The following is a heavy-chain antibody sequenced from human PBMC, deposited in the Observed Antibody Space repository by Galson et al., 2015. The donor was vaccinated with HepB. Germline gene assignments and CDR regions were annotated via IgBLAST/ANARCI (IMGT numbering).Heavy chain of an antibody. Sequence: SLRLSCAASGFTFSNYWMDWVRQVPGEGLVWVSDLRPDGSTTRYADSVRGRFTISRDNAKNTLYLQMNSLRADDTAVYYCARGGVVGGMDVWGQGTTVTVPS. D-gene: IGHD3-10*01. CDR1: GFTFSNYW. V-gene: IGHV3-74*01. CDR2: LRPDGSTT. J-gene: IGHJ6*02. CDR3: ARGGVVGGMDV.